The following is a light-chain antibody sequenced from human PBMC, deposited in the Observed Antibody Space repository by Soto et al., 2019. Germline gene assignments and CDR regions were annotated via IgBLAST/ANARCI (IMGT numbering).Light chain of an antibody. J-gene: IGKJ1*01. V-gene: IGKV3-20*01. CDR2: GTF. CDR3: QQYGSWT. Sequence: EIVLTQSPGTLSVSPGERATLSCRASETVSSDMFAWYQQKPDPPPSLLIYGTFSRATGIPDRFSGSGSGTYFTLTSSRLEPEDSAIYYWQQYGSWTFGQGTKVEI. CDR1: ETVSSDM.